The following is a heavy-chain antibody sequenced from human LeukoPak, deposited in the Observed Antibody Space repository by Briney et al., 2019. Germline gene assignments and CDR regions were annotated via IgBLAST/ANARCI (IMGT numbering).Heavy chain of an antibody. Sequence: SETLSLTCTVSGGSVSSGSYYWSWIRQPPGKGLEWIGYIYYSGSTNYNPSLKSRVTISVDTSKNQFSLKLSSVTAADTAVYYCARDRGGGTTLGSRGQGTLVTVSS. D-gene: IGHD1-1*01. CDR1: GGSVSSGSYY. CDR2: IYYSGST. V-gene: IGHV4-61*01. CDR3: ARDRGGGTTLGS. J-gene: IGHJ4*02.